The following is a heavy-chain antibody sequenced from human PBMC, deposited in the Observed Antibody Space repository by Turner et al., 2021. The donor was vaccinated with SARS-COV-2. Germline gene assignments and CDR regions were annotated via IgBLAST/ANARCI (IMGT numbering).Heavy chain of an antibody. Sequence: EVQLVESGGGLIQPGGSLRLSCAASGFTVSSNYMSWVRPAPGKGLEWVSVIYSGGSTFYADSVKGRFTISRDNSKNTLYLQMNSLRAEDTAVYYCARDLGGLRFDYWGQGTLVTVSS. V-gene: IGHV3-53*01. J-gene: IGHJ4*02. D-gene: IGHD2-15*01. CDR3: ARDLGGLRFDY. CDR1: GFTVSSNY. CDR2: IYSGGST.